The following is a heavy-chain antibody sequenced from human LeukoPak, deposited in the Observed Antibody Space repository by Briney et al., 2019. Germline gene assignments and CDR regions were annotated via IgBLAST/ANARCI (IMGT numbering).Heavy chain of an antibody. CDR3: ASGDSSWYYFDY. Sequence: ASVKVSCKASGYTFTSYGISWVRQAPGQGLEWMGIINPSGGSTSYAQKFQGRVTMTRDTSTSTVYMELSSLRSEDTAVYYCASGDSSWYYFDYWGQGTLVTVSS. D-gene: IGHD6-13*01. CDR2: INPSGGST. CDR1: GYTFTSYG. J-gene: IGHJ4*02. V-gene: IGHV1-46*03.